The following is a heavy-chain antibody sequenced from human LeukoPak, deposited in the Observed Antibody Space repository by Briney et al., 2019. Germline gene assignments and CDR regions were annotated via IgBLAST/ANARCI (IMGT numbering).Heavy chain of an antibody. J-gene: IGHJ4*02. V-gene: IGHV3-21*01. CDR1: GFTFDSFA. CDR3: AKTYGHFDD. CDR2: ITSGSSYI. D-gene: IGHD4-17*01. Sequence: GGSLRLSCAASGFTFDSFAMNWVRQAPGKGLEWVSSITSGSSYIYYADSVKGRFTISRDNAKNSLYLQMTSLRVEDTAVYYCAKTYGHFDDWGQGTLVTVSS.